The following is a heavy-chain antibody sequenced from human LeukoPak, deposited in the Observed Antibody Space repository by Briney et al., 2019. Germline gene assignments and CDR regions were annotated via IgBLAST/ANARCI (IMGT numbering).Heavy chain of an antibody. V-gene: IGHV4-59*11. Sequence: SETLSLTCTVSGGSISNHFWXXXRQPPXRGXXXXGNIXYXXNXXYNXXLKXXXXXAXXXSKNQFSLKLRSVTAADTAVYYCAREFGPGFWSGTDFWGQGILVTVSS. CDR1: GGSISNHF. CDR2: IXYXXNX. D-gene: IGHD3-3*01. J-gene: IGHJ4*02. CDR3: AREFGPGFWSGTDF.